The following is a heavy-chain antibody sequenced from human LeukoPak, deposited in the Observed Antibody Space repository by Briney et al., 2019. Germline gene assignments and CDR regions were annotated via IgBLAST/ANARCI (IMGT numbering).Heavy chain of an antibody. D-gene: IGHD5/OR15-5a*01. V-gene: IGHV1-69*05. CDR3: ARARGIYEGYFDL. CDR1: GGTFSIYA. CDR2: IFPMFGTA. Sequence: SVKVSCKASGGTFSIYAISWVRQAPGQGLEWMGGIFPMFGTANYAQKFQGRVTITTDESTSTTYMELSSLKSEDTAVYYCARARGIYEGYFDLWGRGTLVTVSS. J-gene: IGHJ2*01.